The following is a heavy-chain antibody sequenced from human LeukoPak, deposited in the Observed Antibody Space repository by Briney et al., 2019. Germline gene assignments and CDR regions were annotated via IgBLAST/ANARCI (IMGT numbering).Heavy chain of an antibody. CDR1: GDSVSRHDLT. CDR3: ARKSGNYYGRSYYYYYMDV. CDR2: TFYRSKWYN. V-gene: IGHV6-1*01. D-gene: IGHD1-26*01. Sequence: SQTLSLTCAISGDSVSRHDLTWDWVRQSPSRGLEWLGRTFYRSKWYNDYAVSVKSRITVSPDTSKNQFSLKLSSVTAADTAVYYCARKSGNYYGRSYYYYYMDVWGKGTTVTVSS. J-gene: IGHJ6*03.